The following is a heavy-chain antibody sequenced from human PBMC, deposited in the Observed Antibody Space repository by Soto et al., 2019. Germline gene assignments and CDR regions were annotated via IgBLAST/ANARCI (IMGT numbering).Heavy chain of an antibody. J-gene: IGHJ6*02. Sequence: VKVSCKASGGTFSSYAISWVRQAPGQGLEWMGGIIPIFGTANYAQKFQGRVTITADKSTSTAYMELSSLRSEDTAVYYCARAITSYDFWSGYFKNYGMDVWGQGTTVTVSS. CDR2: IIPIFGTA. D-gene: IGHD3-3*01. CDR3: ARAITSYDFWSGYFKNYGMDV. V-gene: IGHV1-69*06. CDR1: GGTFSSYA.